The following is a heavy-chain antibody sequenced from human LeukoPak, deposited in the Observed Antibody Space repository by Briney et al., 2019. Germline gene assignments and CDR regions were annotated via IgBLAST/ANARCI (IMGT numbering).Heavy chain of an antibody. Sequence: SETLFLTCTVSGGSISSYYWSWIRQPAGKGLEWIGRIYTSGSTNYNPSLKSRVTMSVDTSKNQFSLKLSSVTAADTAVYYCARDSGSGWSVYYYYYYMDVWGKGTTVTVSS. V-gene: IGHV4-4*07. CDR1: GGSISSYY. CDR2: IYTSGST. CDR3: ARDSGSGWSVYYYYYYMDV. D-gene: IGHD6-19*01. J-gene: IGHJ6*03.